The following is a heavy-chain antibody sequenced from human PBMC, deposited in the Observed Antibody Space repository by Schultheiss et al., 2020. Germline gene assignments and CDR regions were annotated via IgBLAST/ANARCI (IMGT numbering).Heavy chain of an antibody. Sequence: GGSLRLSCAASGFTFSSYSMNWVRQAPGKGLEWVSSISSSSGYIYYADSVKGRFTISRDNAKNSLYLQMNSLRAEDTAVYYCARDQLHQGKYNWFDPWGQGTLVTVSS. J-gene: IGHJ5*02. V-gene: IGHV3-21*01. CDR3: ARDQLHQGKYNWFDP. CDR1: GFTFSSYS. CDR2: ISSSSGYI. D-gene: IGHD2-2*01.